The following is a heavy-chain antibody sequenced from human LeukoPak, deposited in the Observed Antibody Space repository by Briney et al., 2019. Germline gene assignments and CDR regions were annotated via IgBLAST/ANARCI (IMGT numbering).Heavy chain of an antibody. D-gene: IGHD3-10*01. J-gene: IGHJ4*02. CDR2: IKDDGSAK. Sequence: GGSLRLSCAASGFTFSSYWMSWVRQAPGKGLEWVANIKDDGSAKYYVDSVKGRFTISRDNAKNSLFLQMNSLRAEDTAVYYCARSYGSGSPDYWGQGTLVTVSS. CDR1: GFTFSSYW. CDR3: ARSYGSGSPDY. V-gene: IGHV3-7*01.